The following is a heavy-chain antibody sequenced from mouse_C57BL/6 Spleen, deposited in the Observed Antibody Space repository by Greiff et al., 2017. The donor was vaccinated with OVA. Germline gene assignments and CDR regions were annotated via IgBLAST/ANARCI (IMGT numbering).Heavy chain of an antibody. CDR3: ARNGYFSWFAY. D-gene: IGHD2-3*01. J-gene: IGHJ3*01. CDR2: IYPGSGST. Sequence: VQLQQSGPELVKPGASVKISCKASGYSFTDYNMNWVKQSNGKSLEWIGDIYPGSGSTNYNEKFKSKATLTVDTSSSTAYMQLSSLTSEDSAVYYCARNGYFSWFAYWGQGTLVTVSA. CDR1: GYSFTDYN. V-gene: IGHV1-39*01.